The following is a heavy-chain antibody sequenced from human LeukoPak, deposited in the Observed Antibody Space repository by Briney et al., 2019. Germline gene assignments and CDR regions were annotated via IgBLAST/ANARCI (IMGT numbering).Heavy chain of an antibody. CDR2: INSNGGST. CDR1: GFTFSSYG. V-gene: IGHV3-64*01. D-gene: IGHD3-10*01. J-gene: IGHJ4*02. Sequence: GGSLRLSCAASGFTFSSYGMHWVRQAPGKGLEYVSAINSNGGSTYYANSVKGRFTISRDNSKNTLYLQMGSLRAEDMAVYYCARDLLRFYYGSGSYCDYWGQGTLVTVSS. CDR3: ARDLLRFYYGSGSYCDY.